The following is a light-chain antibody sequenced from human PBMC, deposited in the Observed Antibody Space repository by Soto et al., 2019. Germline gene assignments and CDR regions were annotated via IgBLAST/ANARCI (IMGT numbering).Light chain of an antibody. Sequence: EVVLTQSPGTLSLSAGERATLACRASQRFISSYLAWYQQKPGQAPRLLIYGAFNRAGGIPDRFSGSGSGTDFTLTISRLEPEDFAVYYCQQYSASPRTFGQGTKVDIK. V-gene: IGKV3-20*01. CDR3: QQYSASPRT. J-gene: IGKJ1*01. CDR1: QRFISSY. CDR2: GAF.